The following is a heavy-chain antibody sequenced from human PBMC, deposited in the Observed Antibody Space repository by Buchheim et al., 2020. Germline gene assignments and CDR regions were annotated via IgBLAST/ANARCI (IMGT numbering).Heavy chain of an antibody. V-gene: IGHV3-48*02. D-gene: IGHD3-16*01. J-gene: IGHJ4*02. CDR1: GFTFSSYN. Sequence: EVQLVESGGDFVQPGGSLRLSCAASGFTFSSYNMIWVRQAPGRGLEWVSYINTNSRTMFYADSVKGRFTIFRDNAQNSLYLQMSSLRDEDTAVYYCARVWDNYSGCDYWGQGT. CDR2: INTNSRTM. CDR3: ARVWDNYSGCDY.